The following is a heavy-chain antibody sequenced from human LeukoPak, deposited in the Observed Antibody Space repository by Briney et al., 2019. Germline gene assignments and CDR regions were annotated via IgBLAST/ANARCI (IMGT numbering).Heavy chain of an antibody. CDR1: GGSISSSSYY. Sequence: SETLSLTCTVSGGSISSSSYYWGWIRQPPGKGLEWIGSICYSGSTYYNPSLKSRVTISVDTSKNQFSLKLSSVTAADTAVYYCARDHYGSGSYYTRPSNWFDPWGQGTLVTVSS. V-gene: IGHV4-39*07. CDR3: ARDHYGSGSYYTRPSNWFDP. CDR2: ICYSGST. D-gene: IGHD3-10*01. J-gene: IGHJ5*02.